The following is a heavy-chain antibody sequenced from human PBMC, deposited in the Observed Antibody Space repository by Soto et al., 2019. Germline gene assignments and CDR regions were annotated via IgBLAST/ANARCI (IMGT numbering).Heavy chain of an antibody. CDR1: GYSFTSYG. Sequence: ASVKVSCKASGYSFTSYGISWVRQAPGQGPEWMGWISGHNGNTNHPQSLQGRVTMTTDTSRNTAYMELRSLRSDDTAVYYCARHRFNYYDDTVYYYFDYWGQGTLVTV. J-gene: IGHJ4*02. CDR3: ARHRFNYYDDTVYYYFDY. V-gene: IGHV1-18*04. CDR2: ISGHNGNT. D-gene: IGHD3-22*01.